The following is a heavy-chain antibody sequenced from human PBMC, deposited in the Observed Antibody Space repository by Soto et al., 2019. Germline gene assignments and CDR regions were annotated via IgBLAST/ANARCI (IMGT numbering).Heavy chain of an antibody. CDR1: GYTFTSYA. CDR3: ARLGPRITIFGVVINPFDY. CDR2: INTNTGNP. Sequence: ASVKVSCKASGYTFTSYAMNGVLQAPGQWLEWMGWINTNTGNPTYAQGFTGRFVFSLDTSVSTAYLQICSLKAEDTAVYYCARLGPRITIFGVVINPFDYWGQGTLVTVSS. J-gene: IGHJ4*02. V-gene: IGHV7-4-1*01. D-gene: IGHD3-3*01.